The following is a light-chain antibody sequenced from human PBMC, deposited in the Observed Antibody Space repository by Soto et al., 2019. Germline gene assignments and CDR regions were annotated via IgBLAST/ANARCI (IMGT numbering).Light chain of an antibody. CDR1: TGPVTSGHW. J-gene: IGLJ2*01. Sequence: QAVVTQEPSLTVSPGGTVTLTCDSSTGPVTSGHWPYWLQQKPGQAPRTLIYYTSKKHSWTPARFSGSLLGGKAALTLSGAQHEDEADYYCFLSYSGARPVVFGGGTKLTVL. CDR2: YTS. V-gene: IGLV7-46*01. CDR3: FLSYSGARPVV.